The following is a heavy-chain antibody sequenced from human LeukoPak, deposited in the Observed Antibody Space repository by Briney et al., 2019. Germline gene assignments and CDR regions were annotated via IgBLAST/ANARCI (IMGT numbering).Heavy chain of an antibody. Sequence: PSETLSLTCTASGGSISSSSYYWGWIRQPPGKGLEWIGNIYYSGSTYYNPSLKSRVTISVDTSKNQFSLKLSSVTAADTAVYYCARDRMAKYYYDSSGYQWGQGTLVTVSS. J-gene: IGHJ4*02. CDR3: ARDRMAKYYYDSSGYQ. CDR2: IYYSGST. CDR1: GGSISSSSYY. D-gene: IGHD3-22*01. V-gene: IGHV4-39*07.